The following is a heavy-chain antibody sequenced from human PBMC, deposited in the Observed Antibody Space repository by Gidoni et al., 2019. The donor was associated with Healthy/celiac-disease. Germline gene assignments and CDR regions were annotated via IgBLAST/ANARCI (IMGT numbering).Heavy chain of an antibody. CDR2: ISGSGGRT. CDR1: GFTFSSYA. D-gene: IGHD4-17*01. J-gene: IGHJ4*02. Sequence: EVQLLESGGGLVQPGGSLRLSCAASGFTFSSYAMSYVRQAPGKGMDLVSSISGSGGRTYYADSVKGRFTISRDNSKNTLYLQMNSLRAEDTAVYYCAKCLYGDYSPFDYWGQGTLVTVSS. V-gene: IGHV3-23*01. CDR3: AKCLYGDYSPFDY.